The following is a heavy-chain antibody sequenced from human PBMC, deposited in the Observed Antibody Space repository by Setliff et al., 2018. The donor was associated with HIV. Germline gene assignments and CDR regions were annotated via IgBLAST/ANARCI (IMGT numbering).Heavy chain of an antibody. CDR3: ARVPSYSSGWLTSVDDAFDI. Sequence: PGGSLRLSCAASGFTFSSYGMHWVRQAPGKGLEWVAVIWYDGSNKYYADSVKGRFTISRDNSKNSLYLQMNSLRAEDTAVYYCARVPSYSSGWLTSVDDAFDIWGQGTMVTVSS. V-gene: IGHV3-33*08. CDR2: IWYDGSNK. CDR1: GFTFSSYG. D-gene: IGHD6-19*01. J-gene: IGHJ3*02.